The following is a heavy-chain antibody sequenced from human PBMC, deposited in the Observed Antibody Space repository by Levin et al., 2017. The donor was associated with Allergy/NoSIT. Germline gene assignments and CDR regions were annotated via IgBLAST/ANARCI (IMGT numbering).Heavy chain of an antibody. D-gene: IGHD3-10*01. CDR1: GYTFTGYH. CDR3: ARDSMVRGVNNDL. CDR2: INRENGDT. Sequence: ASVKVSCKTSGYTFTGYHMHWVRQAPGQGLEWMGRINRENGDTEYAQKFEGRVTMTRDTSIKTAYMELSRLRPDDTAIYYCARDSMVRGVNNDLWRQGTLITVSS. V-gene: IGHV1-2*02. J-gene: IGHJ4*02.